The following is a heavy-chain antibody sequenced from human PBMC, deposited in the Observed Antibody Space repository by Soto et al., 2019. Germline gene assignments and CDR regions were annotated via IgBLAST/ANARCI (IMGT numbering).Heavy chain of an antibody. D-gene: IGHD2-21*02. J-gene: IGHJ5*02. Sequence: EMQLVESGGGLVQPGRSLRLSCAVSGFTFENFALHWVRQAPGKGLEWVSGIDWHSGTIASADSVKGRFTLSRDSATSSLYLHLDGLRPKDTAFYYCAKAPKVVTHWFDPWGQGTLVSVSS. V-gene: IGHV3-9*01. CDR1: GFTFENFA. CDR2: IDWHSGTI. CDR3: AKAPKVVTHWFDP.